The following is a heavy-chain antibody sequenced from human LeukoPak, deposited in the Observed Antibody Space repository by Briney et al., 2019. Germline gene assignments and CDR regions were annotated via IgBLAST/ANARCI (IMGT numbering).Heavy chain of an antibody. J-gene: IGHJ6*03. CDR1: GYTFTSYY. Sequence: ASVKVSCKASGYTFTSYYMHWVRQAPGQGLEWMGIINPSGGSTSYAQKFQGRVTMTRDMSTSTVYMELSSLRSEDTAVYYCARDRKGGSGWSGYYMDVWGEGTTVTVSS. D-gene: IGHD6-19*01. CDR3: ARDRKGGSGWSGYYMDV. V-gene: IGHV1-46*01. CDR2: INPSGGST.